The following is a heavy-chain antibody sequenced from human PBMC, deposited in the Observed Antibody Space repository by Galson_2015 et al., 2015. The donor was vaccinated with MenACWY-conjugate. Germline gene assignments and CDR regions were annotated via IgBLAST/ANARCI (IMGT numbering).Heavy chain of an antibody. CDR3: ARDPPHYYDNNYDMDV. D-gene: IGHD3-22*01. CDR2: IKQDASEK. V-gene: IGHV3-7*03. Sequence: SLRLSCAASGFSFSGSWMSWVRQAPGKGLEWVANIKQDASEKNYVDSVKGRFTISRDNAENSLRLQMDSLRAEDTAVYYCARDPPHYYDNNYDMDVWGQGTTVTVSS. J-gene: IGHJ6*02. CDR1: GFSFSGSW.